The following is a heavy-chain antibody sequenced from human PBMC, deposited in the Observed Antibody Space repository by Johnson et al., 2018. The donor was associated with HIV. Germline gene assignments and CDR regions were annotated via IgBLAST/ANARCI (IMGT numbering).Heavy chain of an antibody. D-gene: IGHD5-18*01. CDR2: ISYDGSNK. J-gene: IGHJ3*02. CDR1: GITFSSYG. Sequence: QVQLVESGGGVVQPGRSLRLSCAASGITFSSYGMNWVRQAPGKGLEWVAVISYDGSNKYYADSVKGRFTISRDNSKNTLYLQMNSLRAEDTAVDYCALDGRRGYSDDWGHDAFDIWGQGTMVTVSS. CDR3: ALDGRRGYSDDWGHDAFDI. V-gene: IGHV3-30*03.